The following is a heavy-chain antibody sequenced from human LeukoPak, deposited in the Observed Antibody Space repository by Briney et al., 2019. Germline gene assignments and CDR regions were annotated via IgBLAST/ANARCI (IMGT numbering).Heavy chain of an antibody. D-gene: IGHD6-19*01. CDR3: AKGELEAVASDLDY. CDR2: ISWNSGSI. J-gene: IGHJ4*02. CDR1: GFTFDDYA. V-gene: IGHV3-9*01. Sequence: GGSLRLSCAASGFTFDDYAMHWVRQAPGKGLEWVSGISWNSGSIGYADSVKGRFTISRDNAKNSLYLQMNSLRAEDTALYYCAKGELEAVASDLDYWGQGTLVTVSS.